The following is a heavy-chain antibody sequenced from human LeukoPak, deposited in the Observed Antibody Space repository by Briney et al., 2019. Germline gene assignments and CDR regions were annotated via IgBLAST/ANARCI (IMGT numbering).Heavy chain of an antibody. CDR2: ISGSSGLT. D-gene: IGHD4-17*01. CDR1: GFTVSSNY. V-gene: IGHV3-23*01. CDR3: ARRGESASYGDYRFDY. J-gene: IGHJ4*02. Sequence: GGSLRLSCAASGFTVSSNYMSWVRQAPGKGLEWVSAISGSSGLTYYADSVKGRFTISRDNSKNTLFLQMNSLRTEDTAVYYCARRGESASYGDYRFDYWGQGTLVTVSS.